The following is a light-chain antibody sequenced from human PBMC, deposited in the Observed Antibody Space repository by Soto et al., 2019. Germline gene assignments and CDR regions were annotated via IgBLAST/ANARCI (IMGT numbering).Light chain of an antibody. CDR2: GAS. CDR3: QHYLSAPWT. CDR1: QSFRFNY. V-gene: IGKV3-20*01. J-gene: IGKJ1*01. Sequence: EIVLTQSPGTLSLSPGERATLSCRASQSFRFNYLAWYRQKPGQAPRLLIYGASTRATGIPDRFSGSGSGTDFTLTINRLEPEDFAVYYCQHYLSAPWTFGQGTRVEI.